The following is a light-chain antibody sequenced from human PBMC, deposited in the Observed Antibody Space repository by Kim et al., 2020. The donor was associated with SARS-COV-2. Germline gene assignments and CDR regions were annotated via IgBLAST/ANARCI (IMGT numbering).Light chain of an antibody. CDR1: QDFNDY. J-gene: IGKJ1*01. Sequence: ASVGHRVTITCRASQDFNDYLAWFQQKPGKAPKSLIYAASRLQSGVPSRFSGSGSGTEFTLTISNLQPEDFATYYCQQYKYYQWTFGQGTKVDIK. CDR2: AAS. V-gene: IGKV1-16*01. CDR3: QQYKYYQWT.